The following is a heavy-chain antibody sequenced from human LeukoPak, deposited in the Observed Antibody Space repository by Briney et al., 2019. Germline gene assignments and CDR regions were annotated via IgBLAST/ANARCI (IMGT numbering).Heavy chain of an antibody. CDR2: ISGSGANT. V-gene: IGHV3-23*01. D-gene: IGHD3-10*01. J-gene: IGHJ4*02. CDR3: AKDGTGSGSYYYFDY. CDR1: GFTFSNFA. Sequence: GGSLRLSCGASGFTFSNFAMSWVRQAPGKGLEWVSAISGSGANTYYADSVKGRFTISRDSSKNTVYLQMNSLRAEDTAIYYCAKDGTGSGSYYYFDYWGQGTLVTVSS.